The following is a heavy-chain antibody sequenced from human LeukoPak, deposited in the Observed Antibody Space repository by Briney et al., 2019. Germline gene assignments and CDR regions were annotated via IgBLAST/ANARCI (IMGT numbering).Heavy chain of an antibody. V-gene: IGHV1-2*02. CDR1: GYTFTGYY. D-gene: IGHD5-18*01. J-gene: IGHJ4*02. CDR2: INPNSGGT. Sequence: GASVKVSCKASGYTFTGYYMHWVRQAPGQGLEWMGWINPNSGGTNYAQKFQGRVTMTRDTSISTAYMELSRLRSDDTAVYYCARIKRGYSYGNYFDYWGQGTLVTVSS. CDR3: ARIKRGYSYGNYFDY.